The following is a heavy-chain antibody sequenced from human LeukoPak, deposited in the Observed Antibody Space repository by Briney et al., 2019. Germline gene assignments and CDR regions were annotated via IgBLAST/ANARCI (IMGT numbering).Heavy chain of an antibody. Sequence: ASVKVSCKVSGYTLTELSMHWVRQAPGKGLEWMGGFDPEDGETIYAQKFQGRVTMTEDTSTDTAYMELSSLRSDDTAVYYCARGGQPGVATTHELDYWGQGTLVTVSS. CDR2: FDPEDGET. CDR1: GYTLTELS. CDR3: ARGGQPGVATTHELDY. V-gene: IGHV1-24*01. D-gene: IGHD5-24*01. J-gene: IGHJ4*02.